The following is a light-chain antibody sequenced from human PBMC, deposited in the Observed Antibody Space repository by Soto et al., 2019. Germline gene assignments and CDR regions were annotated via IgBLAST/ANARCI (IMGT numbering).Light chain of an antibody. J-gene: IGKJ4*01. Sequence: EIVLTQSPATLSLSPGERATLSCRASQSVSSYLAWYQQKPGQAPRLLIYDASNSATGIPARFSGSGSGTAFTLTISSLEPEDFAVYFCQQRSNWLTFGGGTKVEIK. CDR1: QSVSSY. CDR3: QQRSNWLT. V-gene: IGKV3-11*01. CDR2: DAS.